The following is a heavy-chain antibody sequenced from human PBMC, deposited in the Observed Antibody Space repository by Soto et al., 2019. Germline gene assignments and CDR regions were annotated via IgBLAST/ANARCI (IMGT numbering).Heavy chain of an antibody. CDR3: ARASTTVTTLDY. J-gene: IGHJ4*02. D-gene: IGHD4-17*01. V-gene: IGHV4-30-2*01. CDR1: GGSISRGGSS. CDR2: IYHSGST. Sequence: SETLSLTCAVSGGSISRGGSSWSWIRQPPGKGLEWIGYIYHSGSTYYNPSLKSRVTISVDRSKNQFSLKLSSVTAADTAVYYCARASTTVTTLDYWGQGTLVTVSS.